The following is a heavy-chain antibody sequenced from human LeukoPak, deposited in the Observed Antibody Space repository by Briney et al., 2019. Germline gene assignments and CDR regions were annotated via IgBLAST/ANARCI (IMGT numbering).Heavy chain of an antibody. CDR1: GYSFTSYW. Sequence: GESLKISCKGSGYSFTSYWIGWVRQMPGKGLERMGIIYPGDSDTRYSPSFQGQVTISADKSISTAYLQWSSLKASDTAMYYCARQTGYCSGGSCYTQFDPWGQGTLVTVSS. CDR3: ARQTGYCSGGSCYTQFDP. D-gene: IGHD2-15*01. J-gene: IGHJ5*02. V-gene: IGHV5-51*01. CDR2: IYPGDSDT.